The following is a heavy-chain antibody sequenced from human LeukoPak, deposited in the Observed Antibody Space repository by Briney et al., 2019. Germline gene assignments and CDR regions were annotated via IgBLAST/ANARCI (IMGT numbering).Heavy chain of an antibody. Sequence: SETLSLTCTVSGGSITSYYWSWIRQPPGKGLEWIGYIYYSGSTNYNPSLKSRVTISVDTSKNQFSLKLSSVTAADTAVYYCATWVWGNHFDYWGQGTLVTVSS. D-gene: IGHD6-13*01. V-gene: IGHV4-59*01. CDR3: ATWVWGNHFDY. J-gene: IGHJ4*02. CDR1: GGSITSYY. CDR2: IYYSGST.